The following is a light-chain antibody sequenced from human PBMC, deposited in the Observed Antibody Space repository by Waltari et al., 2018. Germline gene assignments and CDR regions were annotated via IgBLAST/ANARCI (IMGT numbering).Light chain of an antibody. CDR3: SSYTNSSTLLVV. CDR2: DVS. Sequence: QSALTQPASVSGSPGQSITISCTGTSSDVGGYNYVSWYQQHPGKAPKLMIYDVSNRPSGVSNRFSGSKSGNTASLTISGLQAEDEADYYCSSYTNSSTLLVVFGGGTKLTVL. V-gene: IGLV2-14*03. J-gene: IGLJ2*01. CDR1: SSDVGGYNY.